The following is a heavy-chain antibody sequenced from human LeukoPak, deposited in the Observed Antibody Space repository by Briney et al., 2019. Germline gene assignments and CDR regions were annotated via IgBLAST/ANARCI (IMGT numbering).Heavy chain of an antibody. V-gene: IGHV4-30-4*01. CDR2: IYYSGST. J-gene: IGHJ4*02. Sequence: SQTLSLTCTVSGGSISSGDYSWRWIRQPPGKGLEWIGYIYYSGSTYYNPSLKSRVTISVDTSKNQFSLKLSSVTAADTAVYYCARVPGSGWTFFDYWGQGTLVTVSS. CDR3: ARVPGSGWTFFDY. D-gene: IGHD6-19*01. CDR1: GGSISSGDYS.